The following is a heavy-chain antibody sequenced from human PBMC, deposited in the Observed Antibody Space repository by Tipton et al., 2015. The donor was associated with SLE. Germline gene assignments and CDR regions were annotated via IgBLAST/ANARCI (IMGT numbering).Heavy chain of an antibody. J-gene: IGHJ3*02. CDR3: AKDAVGFNGVYDPFDM. CDR2: ISGSGGST. D-gene: IGHD2-8*01. CDR1: GFTFSTYA. V-gene: IGHV3-23*01. Sequence: SLRLSCAASGFTFSTYALTWVRQAPGKGLEWVSAISGSGGSTYYADSVKGRFTISRDDTRRTLYLEMSSLRAEDMATYYCAKDAVGFNGVYDPFDMWGLGTMVTVSS.